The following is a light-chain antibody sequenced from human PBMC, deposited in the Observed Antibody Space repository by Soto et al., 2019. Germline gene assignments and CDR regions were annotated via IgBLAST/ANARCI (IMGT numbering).Light chain of an antibody. CDR2: AAS. CDR3: QQYSSHRT. Sequence: DIQVTQSPSSLSASVRDRVTITCRASQSISSYLNWYQQKPGKAPKVLIYAASNLQSGVPSRFSGSGSGTEFTLTISGLQADDFATYYCQQYSSHRTFGQGTKVAIK. V-gene: IGKV1-39*01. J-gene: IGKJ1*01. CDR1: QSISSY.